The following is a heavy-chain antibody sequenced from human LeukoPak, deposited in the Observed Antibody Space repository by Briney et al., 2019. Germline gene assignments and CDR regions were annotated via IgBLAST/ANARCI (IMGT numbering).Heavy chain of an antibody. J-gene: IGHJ3*02. CDR1: GFSINRGYY. CDR2: FYHSGNT. Sequence: PSETLSLTCAVSGFSINRGYYLDWIRQPPGKGLEWIGSFYHSGNTYYNPSLKSRVTISVDTSKNHFSLKLCSVTAADTAVYYCAREVGIATTRDAFDIWGQGTMVTVSS. D-gene: IGHD1-1*01. V-gene: IGHV4-38-2*02. CDR3: AREVGIATTRDAFDI.